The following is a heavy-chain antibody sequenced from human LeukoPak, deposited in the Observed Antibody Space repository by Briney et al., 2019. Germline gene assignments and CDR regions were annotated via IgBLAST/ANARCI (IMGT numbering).Heavy chain of an antibody. CDR2: ISISGGAT. CDR1: GFTFSRSA. D-gene: IGHD2-2*01. CDR3: AKEEVPNDY. Sequence: PGGSLRLSCEVSGFTFSRSAMSWVRQAPGKGLEWVSGISISGGATYYADSVQGRFTISRDNSKNTVYLQMYSLGVEDTAVYYCAKEEVPNDYWGQGILVTVSS. V-gene: IGHV3-23*01. J-gene: IGHJ4*02.